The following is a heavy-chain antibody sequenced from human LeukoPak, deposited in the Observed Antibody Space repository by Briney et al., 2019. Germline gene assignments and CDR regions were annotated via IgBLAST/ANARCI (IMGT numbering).Heavy chain of an antibody. D-gene: IGHD1-26*01. Sequence: GGSLRLSCAASGFTFSSYAMSWVRPAPGEGLEWVSAISGSGGSTYYADSVKGRFTISRDNYKNTLYLQINSRRAEDRAVYYCAKDDHVGAPFDYWGQGTLVTVSS. CDR1: GFTFSSYA. CDR2: ISGSGGST. V-gene: IGHV3-23*01. CDR3: AKDDHVGAPFDY. J-gene: IGHJ4*02.